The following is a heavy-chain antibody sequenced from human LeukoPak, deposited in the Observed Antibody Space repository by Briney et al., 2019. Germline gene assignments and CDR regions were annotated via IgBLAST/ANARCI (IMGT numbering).Heavy chain of an antibody. CDR3: TSLDYCSSTSCYNAPPYYTGY. CDR1: GFTFSGSA. CDR2: IKTKPNNYAT. V-gene: IGHV3-73*01. D-gene: IGHD2-2*02. J-gene: IGHJ4*02. Sequence: QPGGSLRLSCAASGFTFSGSALHWVRQASGKGLEWVGRIKTKPNNYATAYAASVKGRFTISRDDSKNTAYLQMNSLKTEDTAVYYCTSLDYCSSTSCYNAPPYYTGYWGQGTLVTVSS.